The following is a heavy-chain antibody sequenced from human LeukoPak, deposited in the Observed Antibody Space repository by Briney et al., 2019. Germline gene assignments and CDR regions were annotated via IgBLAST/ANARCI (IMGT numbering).Heavy chain of an antibody. CDR3: ARGRWSDY. D-gene: IGHD5-24*01. CDR1: GFTFSAYW. J-gene: IGHJ4*02. CDR2: IKEDGIEK. V-gene: IGHV3-7*01. Sequence: GGSLRLSCAASGFTFSAYWMTWVRQAPGKGLEWVANIKEDGIEKNYVDFVKGRFTISRDNVKKSLYLEMNSLRVEDTAVYYCARGRWSDYWGQGTQVTVSS.